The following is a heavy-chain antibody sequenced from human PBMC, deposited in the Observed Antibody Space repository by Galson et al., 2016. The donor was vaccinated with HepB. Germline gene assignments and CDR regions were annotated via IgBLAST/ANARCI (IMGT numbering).Heavy chain of an antibody. D-gene: IGHD3-22*01. CDR1: GGSISSLGHY. Sequence: TLSLTCTVSGGSISSLGHYWTWIRQNPEKGLRWIGYMYYSGNAHYNPFLKSRVIISIDTSKNQFSLKLSSVTAADTAVYFCARSNYHDTSRAFDIWGQGTVITVSS. J-gene: IGHJ3*02. V-gene: IGHV4-31*03. CDR3: ARSNYHDTSRAFDI. CDR2: MYYSGNA.